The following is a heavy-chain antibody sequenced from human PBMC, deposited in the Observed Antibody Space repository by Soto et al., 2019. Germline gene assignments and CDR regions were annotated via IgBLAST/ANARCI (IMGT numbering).Heavy chain of an antibody. CDR2: ISADGEST. Sequence: EVQLLESGGGVVQPGGALRLSCAASGFSFSKFAVSWVRQAPGKGLEWVSAISADGESTFCVDSVKGRFTISRDNSKNALFLQMNALRVEDTAVYYCASDWGDDSAFYDAFQVWGQGTMVSVSS. J-gene: IGHJ3*01. V-gene: IGHV3-23*01. CDR1: GFSFSKFA. CDR3: ASDWGDDSAFYDAFQV. D-gene: IGHD3-22*01.